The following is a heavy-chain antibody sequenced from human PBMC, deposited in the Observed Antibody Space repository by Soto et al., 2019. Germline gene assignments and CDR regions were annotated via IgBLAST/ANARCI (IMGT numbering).Heavy chain of an antibody. CDR3: ATNGASITIFGVVTYYFDY. Sequence: GGSLRLSCAASGFTFSSYAMNWVRQAPGKGLEWVSAISGSGGSTYYADSVKGRFTISRDNSKNTLYLQMNSLRAEDTAVYYCATNGASITIFGVVTYYFDYWGQGTLVTVSS. J-gene: IGHJ4*02. D-gene: IGHD3-3*01. CDR1: GFTFSSYA. CDR2: ISGSGGST. V-gene: IGHV3-23*01.